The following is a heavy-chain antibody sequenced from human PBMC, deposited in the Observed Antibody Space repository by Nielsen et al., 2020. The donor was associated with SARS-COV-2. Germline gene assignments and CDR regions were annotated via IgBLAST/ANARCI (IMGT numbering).Heavy chain of an antibody. CDR3: AKDVWSGAHQIGPDY. CDR1: GFTFRNHG. Sequence: GESLKISCAASGFTFRNHGMHWVRQDAGKGLEWVAIVSRDGSDTFYVDSLEGRFTISRDNSKNTVYLEMNSLRAEDTAVYHCAKDVWSGAHQIGPDYWGQGTLVTVSS. J-gene: IGHJ4*02. D-gene: IGHD3-3*01. V-gene: IGHV3-30*18. CDR2: VSRDGSDT.